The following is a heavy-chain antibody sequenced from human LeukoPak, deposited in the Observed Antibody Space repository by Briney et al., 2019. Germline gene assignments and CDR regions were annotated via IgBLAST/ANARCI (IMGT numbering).Heavy chain of an antibody. V-gene: IGHV1-18*01. D-gene: IGHD6-19*01. Sequence: GASVKVSCKASGYTFTSYGISWVRQAPGQGLEWMGWISAYNGNTNYAQKLQGRVTMTTDTSTSTAYMELRSLRSDDTAVYYCAIDLLSYSSGVDRFDYWGQGTLVTVSS. CDR1: GYTFTSYG. CDR2: ISAYNGNT. J-gene: IGHJ4*02. CDR3: AIDLLSYSSGVDRFDY.